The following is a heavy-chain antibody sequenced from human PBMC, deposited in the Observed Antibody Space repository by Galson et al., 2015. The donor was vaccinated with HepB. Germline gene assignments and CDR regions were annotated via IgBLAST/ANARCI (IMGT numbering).Heavy chain of an antibody. CDR2: IIPIFGTA. J-gene: IGHJ5*02. Sequence: SVKVSCKASGGTFSSYAISWVRQAPGQGLEWMGGIIPIFGTANYAQKFQGRVTITADESTSTAYMELSSLRSEDTAVYYCARDMDGTWSGYYGRGDNWFDPWGQGTLVTVSS. D-gene: IGHD3-3*01. CDR1: GGTFSSYA. V-gene: IGHV1-69*13. CDR3: ARDMDGTWSGYYGRGDNWFDP.